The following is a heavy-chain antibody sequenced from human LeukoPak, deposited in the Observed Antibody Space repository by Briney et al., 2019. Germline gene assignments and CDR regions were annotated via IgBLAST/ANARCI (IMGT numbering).Heavy chain of an antibody. CDR3: ASPLAYCGGDCSPDAFDI. D-gene: IGHD2-21*02. J-gene: IGHJ3*02. V-gene: IGHV1-8*03. CDR1: GYTFTSYD. CDR2: MNPNSGNT. Sequence: GASVKASCKASGYTFTSYDINWVRQATGQGLEWMGWMNPNSGNTGYAQKFQGRVTITRNTSISTAYMELSSLRSDDTAVYYCASPLAYCGGDCSPDAFDIWGQGTMVTVSS.